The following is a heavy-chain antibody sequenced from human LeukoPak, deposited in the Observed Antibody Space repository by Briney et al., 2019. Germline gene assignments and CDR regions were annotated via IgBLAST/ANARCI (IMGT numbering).Heavy chain of an antibody. CDR3: ARATDQWLGYDAFDI. J-gene: IGHJ3*02. CDR2: IRYDGIAI. Sequence: GGSLRLSCAASGFTFSSFGMNWVRQAPGKGLEWVTFIRYDGIAIQYADSVKGRFTISRDNSKNALYLQMISLRPEDTAVYFCARATDQWLGYDAFDIWGQGTMVTVSS. V-gene: IGHV3-30*02. CDR1: GFTFSSFG. D-gene: IGHD6-19*01.